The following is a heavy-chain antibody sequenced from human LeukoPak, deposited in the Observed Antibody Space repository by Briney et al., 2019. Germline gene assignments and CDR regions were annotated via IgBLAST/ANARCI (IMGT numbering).Heavy chain of an antibody. CDR2: INSNSGGT. J-gene: IGHJ4*02. CDR1: GYTFTGYY. CDR3: ARLRYGSWIPFDY. V-gene: IGHV1-2*02. Sequence: ASVKVSCKASGYTFTGYYMNWVREAPGQGLEWMGWINSNSGGTNYAQKFQGRVTMTRDTSISAAYMELSSLKSDDTAAYYCARLRYGSWIPFDYWGQGTLVTVSS. D-gene: IGHD6-13*01.